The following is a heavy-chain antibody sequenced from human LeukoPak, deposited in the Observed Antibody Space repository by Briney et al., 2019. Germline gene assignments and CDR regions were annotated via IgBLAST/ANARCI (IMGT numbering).Heavy chain of an antibody. CDR2: IYYSGTT. CDR1: GGSINTYY. Sequence: SETLSLTCTVSGGSINTYYWSWIRQPPGEGLEWIGNIYYSGTTSYNPSLESRVIISVDTSKNQFSLRLSSVTAADTAVYYCARDFLPPHYTATIRPDWYFDLWGRGTLVTVSS. J-gene: IGHJ2*01. CDR3: ARDFLPPHYTATIRPDWYFDL. V-gene: IGHV4-59*01. D-gene: IGHD5-12*01.